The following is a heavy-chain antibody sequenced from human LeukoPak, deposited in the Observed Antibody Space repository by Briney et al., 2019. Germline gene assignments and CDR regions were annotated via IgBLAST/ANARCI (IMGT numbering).Heavy chain of an antibody. CDR2: IYYSGST. CDR1: GGSISSGDYY. D-gene: IGHD3-22*01. CDR3: ARELVVGDAGMDAFDI. J-gene: IGHJ3*02. Sequence: SETLSLTCTVSGGSISSGDYYWSWIRQPPGKGLEWIGYIYYSGSTYYNPSLKSRVTISVDTSKNQFSLKLSSVTAADTAVYYCARELVVGDAGMDAFDIWGQGTMVTVSS. V-gene: IGHV4-30-4*08.